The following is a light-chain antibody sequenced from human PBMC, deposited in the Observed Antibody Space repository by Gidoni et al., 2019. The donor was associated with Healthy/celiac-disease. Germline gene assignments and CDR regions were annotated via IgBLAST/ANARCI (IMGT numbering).Light chain of an antibody. V-gene: IGKV3-11*01. CDR3: QQRSNWPPGVT. CDR1: QSVSSY. Sequence: DIVLTQSPATLSLSPGERATLSCTASQSVSSYLAWYQQKPGQAPRLLIYDASNRATGIPARFSGSGSGTYFTLTIRSLEPEDFAVYYCQQRSNWPPGVTFGPGTKVDIK. J-gene: IGKJ3*01. CDR2: DAS.